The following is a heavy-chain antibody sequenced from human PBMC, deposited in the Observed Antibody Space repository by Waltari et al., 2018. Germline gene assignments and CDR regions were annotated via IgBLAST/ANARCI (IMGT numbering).Heavy chain of an antibody. CDR2: IIPIFGTA. V-gene: IGHV1-69*08. CDR1: GGTFSSYA. D-gene: IGHD6-13*01. J-gene: IGHJ4*02. CDR3: ARSFTGIAAAGLFDY. Sequence: QVQLVQSGAEVKTPGSSVRVSCKASGGTFSSYAISWVRQAPGQGLEWMGRIIPIFGTANYAQKFQGRVTITADKSTSTAYMELSSLRSEDTAVYYCARSFTGIAAAGLFDYWGQGTLVTVSS.